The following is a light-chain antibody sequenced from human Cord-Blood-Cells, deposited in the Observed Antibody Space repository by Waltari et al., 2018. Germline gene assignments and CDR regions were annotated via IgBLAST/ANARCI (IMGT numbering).Light chain of an antibody. CDR2: KAS. V-gene: IGKV1-5*03. CDR1: QSISSW. J-gene: IGKJ1*01. CDR3: QQYNSYSWT. Sequence: IQMTQSPSTLSASVRDRVTITCRASQSISSWLAWYQQKPGKAPKLLIYKASSLESGVPSRFSGSGSWTEFTLTISSLQPDDFATYYCQQYNSYSWTFGQGTKVEIK.